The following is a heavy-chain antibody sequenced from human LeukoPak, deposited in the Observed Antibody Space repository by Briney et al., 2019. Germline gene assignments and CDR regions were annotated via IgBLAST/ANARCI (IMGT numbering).Heavy chain of an antibody. V-gene: IGHV4-34*01. Sequence: SETPSLTCAVYGGSFSGYYWSWIRQPPGKGLEWIGEINHSGSTNYNPSLKSRVTISVDTSKNQFSLKLSSVTAADTAVYYCARLEAYCGGDCYSGDYFDYWGQGTLVTVSS. CDR1: GGSFSGYY. CDR3: ARLEAYCGGDCYSGDYFDY. J-gene: IGHJ4*02. D-gene: IGHD2-21*02. CDR2: INHSGST.